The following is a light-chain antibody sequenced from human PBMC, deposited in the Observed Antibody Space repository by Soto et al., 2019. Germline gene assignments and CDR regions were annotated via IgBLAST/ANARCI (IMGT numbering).Light chain of an antibody. Sequence: DIQMTQSPSSLSASVGDRVTITCRASHPININLVWFQQKPGKAPKSLIYAATNLQSGVPSRFSGSGGATDFSLTISSLQPEDVATYYWQHYQRYPPSFGGGTKLEIK. CDR2: AAT. CDR3: QHYQRYPPS. J-gene: IGKJ4*01. V-gene: IGKV1-16*01. CDR1: HPININ.